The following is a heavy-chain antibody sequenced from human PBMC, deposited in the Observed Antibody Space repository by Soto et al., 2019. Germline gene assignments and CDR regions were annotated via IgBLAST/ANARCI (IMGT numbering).Heavy chain of an antibody. V-gene: IGHV3-23*01. Sequence: GGSLRLSCAASGFTFSSYAMSWVRQAPGKGLEWVSAISGSGGSTYYADSVKGRFTISRDNSKNTLYLQMNSLRAEDTAVYYCAKDLMHSCGYYFSPNDAFDIWGQGTMVTVSS. J-gene: IGHJ3*02. D-gene: IGHD3-22*01. CDR3: AKDLMHSCGYYFSPNDAFDI. CDR1: GFTFSSYA. CDR2: ISGSGGST.